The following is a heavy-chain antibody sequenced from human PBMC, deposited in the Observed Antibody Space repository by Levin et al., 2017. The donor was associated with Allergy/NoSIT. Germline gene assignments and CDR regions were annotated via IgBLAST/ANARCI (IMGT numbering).Heavy chain of an antibody. Sequence: ESLKISCTVSGGSISTHYYWGWIRQPPGKRLEWIGSLYYRGTTYYNPSLRSRVTISVDASKNHFSLKLTSVTAADTAVYYCARHRDCSTSSSSCYIYAGSWFDPWGQGTLVTVSS. CDR3: ARHRDCSTSSSSCYIYAGSWFDP. J-gene: IGHJ5*02. V-gene: IGHV4-39*01. CDR1: GGSISTHYY. CDR2: LYYRGTT. D-gene: IGHD2-2*01.